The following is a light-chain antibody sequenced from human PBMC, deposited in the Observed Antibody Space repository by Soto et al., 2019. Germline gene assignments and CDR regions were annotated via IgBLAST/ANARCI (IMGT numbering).Light chain of an antibody. V-gene: IGKV3D-20*01. J-gene: IGKJ1*01. CDR3: QQCAYSPRT. CDR1: QNVDKNY. CDR2: DAS. Sequence: EIVLTQSPASLSLSPGERATLSCRASQNVDKNYLAWYQQRPGLAPRLLIYDASIRATGIPDRFSGSGSGTDFTLSISRLEPEDFAVYYCQQCAYSPRTFGQGTKVEVK.